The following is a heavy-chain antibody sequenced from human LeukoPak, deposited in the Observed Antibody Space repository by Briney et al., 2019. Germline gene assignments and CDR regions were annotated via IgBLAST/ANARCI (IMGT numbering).Heavy chain of an antibody. Sequence: SETLSLTCTVSGRSISSHYWSWIRQPPGKGLEWIGYIYYSGSTKFNPSLKSRVTISVDTSKNQFSLKLSSVTAADTAVYYCARGGGVTYYDSTGYLWYFDYWGQGTLVTVSS. J-gene: IGHJ4*02. V-gene: IGHV4-59*11. CDR3: ARGGGVTYYDSTGYLWYFDY. D-gene: IGHD3-22*01. CDR2: IYYSGST. CDR1: GRSISSHY.